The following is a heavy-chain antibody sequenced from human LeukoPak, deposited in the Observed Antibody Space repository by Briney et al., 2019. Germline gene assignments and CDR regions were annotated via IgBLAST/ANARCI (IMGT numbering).Heavy chain of an antibody. V-gene: IGHV4-39*01. CDR2: INHSGST. Sequence: SETLSLTCTVSGGSISSSSYYWGWIRQPPGKGLEWIGEINHSGSTNYNPSLKSRVTISVDTSKNQFSLKLSSVTAADTAVYYCARQRRATIVVVTFVFDYWGQGTLVTVSS. CDR3: ARQRRATIVVVTFVFDY. D-gene: IGHD2-21*02. CDR1: GGSISSSSYY. J-gene: IGHJ4*02.